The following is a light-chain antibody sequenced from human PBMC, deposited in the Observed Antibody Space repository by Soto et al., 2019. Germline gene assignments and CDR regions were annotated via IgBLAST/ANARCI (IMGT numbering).Light chain of an antibody. Sequence: QSALTQPASVSGSPGQSITISCTGTSSDVGGYNYVSWYQQHPGKAPKLMIYDVSNRPSGVSNRFSGSKSGNTASLTISGLQAEDEADYYCRSYTSSGTLKVFGGGTKLTVL. V-gene: IGLV2-14*01. CDR1: SSDVGGYNY. CDR3: RSYTSSGTLKV. CDR2: DVS. J-gene: IGLJ2*01.